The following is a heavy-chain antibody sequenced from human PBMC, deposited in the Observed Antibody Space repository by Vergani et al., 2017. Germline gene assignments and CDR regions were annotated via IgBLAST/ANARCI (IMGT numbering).Heavy chain of an antibody. CDR3: ARVSCTNGVCYGQRIFDY. CDR2: INPSGGST. CDR1: GYTFTSYY. V-gene: IGHV1-46*03. J-gene: IGHJ4*02. Sequence: QVQLVQSGAEVKKPGASVKVSCKASGYTFTSYYMHWVRQAPGQGLEWMGIINPSGGSTSYAQKFQGRVTMTRDTSTSTVYMELSSLRSEDTAVYYCARVSCTNGVCYGQRIFDYWGQGTLVTVSS. D-gene: IGHD2-8*01.